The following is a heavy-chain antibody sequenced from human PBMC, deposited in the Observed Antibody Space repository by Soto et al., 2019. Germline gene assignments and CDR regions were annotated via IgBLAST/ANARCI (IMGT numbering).Heavy chain of an antibody. V-gene: IGHV1-69*06. CDR3: ARDSPYYYDSSGYPPFDY. D-gene: IGHD3-22*01. CDR2: IIPIFGTA. J-gene: IGHJ4*02. Sequence: ASVKVSCKASGGTFSSYAISWVRQAPGQGLEWMGGIIPIFGTANYAQKLQGRVTITADKSTSTAYMELSSLRSEDTAVYYCARDSPYYYDSSGYPPFDYWGQGTLVTVSS. CDR1: GGTFSSYA.